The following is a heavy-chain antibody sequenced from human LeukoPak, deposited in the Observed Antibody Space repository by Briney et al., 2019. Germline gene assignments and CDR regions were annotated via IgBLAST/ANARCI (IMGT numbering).Heavy chain of an antibody. CDR2: ISGSGGST. V-gene: IGHV3-23*01. CDR1: GSTFSSYA. CDR3: AKASHYYYYGMDV. Sequence: GGSLRLSCAASGSTFSSYAMSWVRQAPGKGLEWVSAISGSGGSTYYADSVKGRFTISRDNSKNTLYLQMNSLRAEDTALYYCAKASHYYYYGMDVWGQGTTVTVSS. J-gene: IGHJ6*02.